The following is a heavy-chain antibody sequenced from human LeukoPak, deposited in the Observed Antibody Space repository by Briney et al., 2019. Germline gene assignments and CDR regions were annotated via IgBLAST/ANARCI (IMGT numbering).Heavy chain of an antibody. CDR3: ARQRMYSSGWGFDY. CDR1: GGSVSSGSYY. D-gene: IGHD6-19*01. Sequence: SETLSLTCTVSGGSVSSGSYYWSWIRQPPGKGLEWIGYIYYSGSTNYNPSLKSRVTISVDTSKNQFSLKLSSVTAADTAVYYCARQRMYSSGWGFDYWGQGTLVTVSS. CDR2: IYYSGST. V-gene: IGHV4-61*01. J-gene: IGHJ4*02.